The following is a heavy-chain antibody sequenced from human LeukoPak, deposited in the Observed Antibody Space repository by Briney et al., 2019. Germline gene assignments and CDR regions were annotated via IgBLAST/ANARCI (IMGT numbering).Heavy chain of an antibody. J-gene: IGHJ4*02. CDR3: AQDRAYSSWYGEFDY. V-gene: IGHV3-43D*04. Sequence: PGGSLRLSCAASGFTFDDYAMHCVREAPGEGLERVSLISWDGGSTYYADSVKGRFTISRDNSKNSLYLQMNSLRAEDTALYFCAQDRAYSSWYGEFDYWGQGTLVTVSS. D-gene: IGHD6-13*01. CDR2: ISWDGGST. CDR1: GFTFDDYA.